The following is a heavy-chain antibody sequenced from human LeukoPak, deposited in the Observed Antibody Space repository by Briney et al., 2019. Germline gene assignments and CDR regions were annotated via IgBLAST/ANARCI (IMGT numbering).Heavy chain of an antibody. D-gene: IGHD4-17*01. V-gene: IGHV4-59*08. CDR1: GGSIRSYY. CDR3: AXXXXXYGDYANWFDP. CDR2: IYYSGST. Sequence: SETLSLTCTVSGGSIRSYYWSRIRQPPGKGLEWIGYIYYSGSTNYNPSLKSRVTISVDTSKNQLSLKLNSVTAADTAVYYCAXXXXXYGDYANWFDPWGQGTLVTVSS. J-gene: IGHJ5*02.